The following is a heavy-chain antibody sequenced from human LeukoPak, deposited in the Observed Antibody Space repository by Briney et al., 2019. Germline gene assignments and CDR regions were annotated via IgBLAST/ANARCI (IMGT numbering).Heavy chain of an antibody. D-gene: IGHD3-22*01. Sequence: SQTLSLTCTVSGGSISSDSYYWSWIRQPPGKGLEWIGYIYYGGSTYYNPSLKSRVIISVDTSKNQFSLKLTSVTAADTAVYYCARDSSGSITKGYLYYYMDVWGKGTTVTVSS. J-gene: IGHJ6*03. CDR3: ARDSSGSITKGYLYYYMDV. V-gene: IGHV4-30-4*08. CDR2: IYYGGST. CDR1: GGSISSDSYY.